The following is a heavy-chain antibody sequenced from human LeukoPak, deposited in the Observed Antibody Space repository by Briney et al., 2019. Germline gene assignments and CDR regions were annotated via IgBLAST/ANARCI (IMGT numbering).Heavy chain of an antibody. J-gene: IGHJ3*02. CDR2: IYYSGST. Sequence: PSQTLSLTCTVSGGSISSGGYYWSWIRQHPGKGLEWIGYIYYSGSTYYNPSLKSRVTISVDTSKNQFSLKLSSVTAADTAVYYCARKTLRFLEWLLVDDAFDIWGQGTMVTVSS. D-gene: IGHD3-3*01. V-gene: IGHV4-31*03. CDR3: ARKTLRFLEWLLVDDAFDI. CDR1: GGSISSGGYY.